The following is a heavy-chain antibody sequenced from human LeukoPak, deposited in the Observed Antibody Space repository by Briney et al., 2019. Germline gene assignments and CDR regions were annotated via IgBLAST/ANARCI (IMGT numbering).Heavy chain of an antibody. J-gene: IGHJ4*02. CDR3: AKGLRTTVTTYFDY. CDR2: ISGSGGST. CDR1: GFTFGSYA. Sequence: GGSLRLSCAASGFTFGSYAMTWVRQAPGKGLEWVSGISGSGGSTYYADSVKGRFTISRDNSKNTLYLQMNSLRAEDTAVYYCAKGLRTTVTTYFDYWGQGTLVTVSS. V-gene: IGHV3-23*01. D-gene: IGHD4-17*01.